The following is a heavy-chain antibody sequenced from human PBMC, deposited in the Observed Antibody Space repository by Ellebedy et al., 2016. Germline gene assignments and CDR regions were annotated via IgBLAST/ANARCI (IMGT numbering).Heavy chain of an antibody. Sequence: GESLKISXAASGFTFSSYAMSWVRQAPGKGLEWVSAISGSSGNTYYADSVKGRFTISRDNSKNTLYLQMNSLRAEDTAVYYCARGGKIVVVPAAIRISPWGQGTLVTVSS. CDR1: GFTFSSYA. D-gene: IGHD2-2*01. V-gene: IGHV3-23*01. J-gene: IGHJ4*02. CDR2: ISGSSGNT. CDR3: ARGGKIVVVPAAIRISP.